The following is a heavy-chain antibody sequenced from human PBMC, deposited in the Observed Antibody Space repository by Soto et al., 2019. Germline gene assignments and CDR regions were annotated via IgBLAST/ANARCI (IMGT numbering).Heavy chain of an antibody. J-gene: IGHJ4*02. Sequence: QVQLQQWGAGLLKPSETLSLTCAVYGGSFSGYYWSWIRQPAGKGLEWIGEINHSGSTNYNPSLKSRVTISVDTSKNQFSLKLSSVAAADTAVYYCARHYYDILTGYYVFDYWGQGTLVTVSS. D-gene: IGHD3-9*01. CDR2: INHSGST. CDR1: GGSFSGYY. CDR3: ARHYYDILTGYYVFDY. V-gene: IGHV4-34*01.